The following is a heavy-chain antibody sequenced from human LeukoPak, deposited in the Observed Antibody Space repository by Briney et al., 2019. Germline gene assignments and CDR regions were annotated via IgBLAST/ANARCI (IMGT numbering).Heavy chain of an antibody. CDR1: GYTFTNYD. J-gene: IGHJ4*02. D-gene: IGHD3-22*01. V-gene: IGHV1-8*01. Sequence: ASVKVSCKASGYTFTNYDINWVRQATGQGLEWMGWMNPNSGNTGYAQNFQDRVTMTRDTSISTAYMELSSLRSEDTAVYYCAREYYYDSSGYYGYWGQGTLVTVSS. CDR2: MNPNSGNT. CDR3: AREYYYDSSGYYGY.